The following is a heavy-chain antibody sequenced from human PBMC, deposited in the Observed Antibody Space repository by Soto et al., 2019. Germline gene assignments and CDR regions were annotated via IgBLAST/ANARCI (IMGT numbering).Heavy chain of an antibody. CDR3: ARYSSGNGPDY. V-gene: IGHV5-51*01. Sequence: GESLKISFKGSGYSFTKYWIGWVRQMPGKGLEWVAIIYPGDSQTRYSPSFQGQVTISVDRSIDTAHLQWSSLKASDTAIYFCARYSSGNGPDYWGQGTMVTVSS. J-gene: IGHJ4*02. CDR2: IYPGDSQT. D-gene: IGHD6-13*01. CDR1: GYSFTKYW.